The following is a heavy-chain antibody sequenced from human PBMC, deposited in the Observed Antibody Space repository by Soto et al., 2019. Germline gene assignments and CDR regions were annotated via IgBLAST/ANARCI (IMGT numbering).Heavy chain of an antibody. CDR2: ITNTGGDT. CDR1: GFTFSSNA. D-gene: IGHD3-10*01. CDR3: ARASGESYPGSRVFDS. J-gene: IGHJ4*02. V-gene: IGHV3-23*04. Sequence: VQLVESGGGVVRPGRSLRLSCAASGFTFSSNAMSWVRQAPGKGLEWVSVITNTGGDTVYADSVKGRFTMSRDNSKNILYLQMTNLRAEDTAIYYCARASGESYPGSRVFDSWGQGTRVTVSS.